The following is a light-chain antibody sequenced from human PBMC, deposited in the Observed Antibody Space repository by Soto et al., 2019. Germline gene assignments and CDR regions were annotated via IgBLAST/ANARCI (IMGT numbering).Light chain of an antibody. Sequence: EIVMTQSPATLSVSPGERATLHCRASQSVSSNLGWYQHKPGQAPRLLIYGASTRATGIPARFSGSGSGTDFTLTISGLQSEDFAVYYFQQYNDWPPGYTFGQGTKVEIK. J-gene: IGKJ2*01. CDR3: QQYNDWPPGYT. CDR2: GAS. CDR1: QSVSSN. V-gene: IGKV3-15*01.